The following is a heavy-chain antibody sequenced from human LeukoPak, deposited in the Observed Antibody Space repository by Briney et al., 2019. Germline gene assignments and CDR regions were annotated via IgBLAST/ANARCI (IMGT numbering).Heavy chain of an antibody. Sequence: GGSLRLSCAASGFTFSRNLMTWVRQAPGKGLEWVANIYQDGSEKYYVDSVKDRFTISRENAKNSLYLQMNSLRVGDTAVYYCARVPYTVTDGNYYYYGMDVWGQGTTVTVSS. CDR2: IYQDGSEK. V-gene: IGHV3-7*01. J-gene: IGHJ6*02. CDR3: ARVPYTVTDGNYYYYGMDV. D-gene: IGHD4-4*01. CDR1: GFTFSRNL.